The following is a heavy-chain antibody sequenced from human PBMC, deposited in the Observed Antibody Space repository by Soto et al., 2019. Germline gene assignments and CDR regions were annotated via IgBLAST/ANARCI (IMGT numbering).Heavy chain of an antibody. CDR3: ARLERYTGYELHFDY. V-gene: IGHV5-10-1*01. D-gene: IGHD5-12*01. CDR1: GYSFTSFW. CDR2: IDPSDSYT. Sequence: GESLKISCKGSGYSFTSFWISWGRQMPGKGLEWMGRIDPSDSYTSYSPSFQGHVTISADRSISTAHLQWSSLKASDTAMYYCARLERYTGYELHFDYWGQGTQVTVSS. J-gene: IGHJ4*02.